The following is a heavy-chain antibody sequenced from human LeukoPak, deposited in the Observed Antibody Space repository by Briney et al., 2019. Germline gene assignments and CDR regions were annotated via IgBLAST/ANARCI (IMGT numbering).Heavy chain of an antibody. Sequence: GGSLRLSCAASGFTFSGYYMSWIRQAPGKGLEWVSRIGSSSSYTNYADSVKGRFTICRDNAKNSLYLQMDGLRAEDTAVYDCARDRGAVAATWFDYWGQGTLVTVSS. CDR2: IGSSSSYT. D-gene: IGHD6-19*01. CDR1: GFTFSGYY. J-gene: IGHJ4*02. CDR3: ARDRGAVAATWFDY. V-gene: IGHV3-11*05.